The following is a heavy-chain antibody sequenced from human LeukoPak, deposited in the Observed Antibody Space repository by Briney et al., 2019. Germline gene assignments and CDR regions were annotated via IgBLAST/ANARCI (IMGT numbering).Heavy chain of an antibody. D-gene: IGHD1-26*01. V-gene: IGHV4-59*01. J-gene: IGHJ4*02. CDR3: AREAAGGSYYDY. Sequence: ASETLSLTYTVSGGSISSYYWSWIRQPPGKGLEWIGYIYYSGSTNYNPSLKSRVTISVDTSRNQFSLKLSSVTAADTAVYYCAREAAGGSYYDYWGQGTLVTVSS. CDR2: IYYSGST. CDR1: GGSISSYY.